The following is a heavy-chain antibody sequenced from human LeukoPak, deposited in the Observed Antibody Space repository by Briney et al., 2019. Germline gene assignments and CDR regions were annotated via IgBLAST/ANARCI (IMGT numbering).Heavy chain of an antibody. CDR1: GGSISSYY. D-gene: IGHD3/OR15-3a*01. CDR2: IYYSGST. CDR3: ARVFFELGLDY. Sequence: PSETLSLTCTVSGGSISSYYWSWIRQPPGKGLEWIGYIYYSGSTNYNPSLKSRVTISVDTSKNQFSLKLSSVTAADTAVYYCARVFFELGLDYWGQGTLVTVSS. V-gene: IGHV4-59*01. J-gene: IGHJ4*02.